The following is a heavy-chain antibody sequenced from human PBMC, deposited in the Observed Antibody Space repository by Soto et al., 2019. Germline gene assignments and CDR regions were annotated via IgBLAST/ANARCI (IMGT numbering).Heavy chain of an antibody. CDR2: IYYSGST. Sequence: PSETLSLTCTVSGGSISSYYWSWIRQPPGKGLEWIGYIYYSGSTNYNPSLKSRVTISVDTSKNQFSLKLSSVTAADTAVYYCVLAGYYDFWSGYKGLNNDYGMDFWGQGTTVTVSS. CDR3: VLAGYYDFWSGYKGLNNDYGMDF. CDR1: GGSISSYY. D-gene: IGHD3-3*01. V-gene: IGHV4-59*01. J-gene: IGHJ6*02.